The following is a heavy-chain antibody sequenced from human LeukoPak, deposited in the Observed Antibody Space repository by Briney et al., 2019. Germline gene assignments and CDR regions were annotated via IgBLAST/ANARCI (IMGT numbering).Heavy chain of an antibody. CDR3: ARGLGSLLY. Sequence: SETLSLTCTVSGGSISSSSYYWGWIRQPPGKGLEWIGSIYYSGSTYYNPSLKSRVTISVDTSKNQFSLKLSSVTAADTAVYYCARGLGSLLYWGQGTLVTVSS. D-gene: IGHD3-16*01. CDR2: IYYSGST. CDR1: GGSISSSSYY. J-gene: IGHJ4*02. V-gene: IGHV4-39*07.